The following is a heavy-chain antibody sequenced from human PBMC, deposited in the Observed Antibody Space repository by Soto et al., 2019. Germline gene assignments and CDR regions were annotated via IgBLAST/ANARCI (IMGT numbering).Heavy chain of an antibody. J-gene: IGHJ6*01. CDR2: IIPIFGTA. V-gene: IGHV1-69*13. D-gene: IGHD5-12*01. CDR1: GCTFSSYA. Sequence: SVKVSCKASGCTFSSYAISWVRQAPGQGLEWMGGIIPIFGTANYAQKFQGRVTITADESTSTAYMELSSLRSEDTAVYYCARDSGYDSYYYGMEVWGQGTTVSVSS. CDR3: ARDSGYDSYYYGMEV.